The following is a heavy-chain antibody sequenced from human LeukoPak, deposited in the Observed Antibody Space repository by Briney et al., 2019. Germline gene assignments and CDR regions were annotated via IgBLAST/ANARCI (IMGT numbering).Heavy chain of an antibody. D-gene: IGHD5-24*01. CDR2: TSGSGGST. J-gene: IGHJ6*03. CDR3: ARGRGRDGYNRLLYYYYMDV. CDR1: GFTFSSFA. V-gene: IGHV3-23*01. Sequence: AGGSLRLSCAASGFTFSSFAMSCVRQAHGKVMGWVSATSGSGGSTYYADSVKGRFTSSRDNSKNTLYLQMNSLRAEDTAVYYCARGRGRDGYNRLLYYYYMDVWGKGTTVTVSS.